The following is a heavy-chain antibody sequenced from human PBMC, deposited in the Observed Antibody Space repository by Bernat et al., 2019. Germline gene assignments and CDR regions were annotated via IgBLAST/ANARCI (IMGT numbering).Heavy chain of an antibody. CDR3: ARVGSGIGIAARPYYYYGMDV. J-gene: IGHJ6*02. Sequence: QVHLVESGGGVVQPGRSLRLSCAASGFTFSSYGMHWVRQAPGKGLEWVAVIWYDGSNKYYADSVKGRFTISRDNSKNTLYLQMNSLRAEDTAVYYCARVGSGIGIAARPYYYYGMDVWGQGTTVTVSS. CDR1: GFTFSSYG. V-gene: IGHV3-33*01. D-gene: IGHD6-6*01. CDR2: IWYDGSNK.